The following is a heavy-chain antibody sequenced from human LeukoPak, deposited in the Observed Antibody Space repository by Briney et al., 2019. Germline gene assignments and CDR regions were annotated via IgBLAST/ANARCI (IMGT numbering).Heavy chain of an antibody. CDR3: ARDAAGYDFWSGYPARGYGMDV. D-gene: IGHD3-3*01. Sequence: ASVKVSCKASGYTFTCYGISWVRQAPGQGLEWMGWISAYNGNTNYAQKLQGRVTMTTDTSTSTAYMELRSLRSDDTAVYYCARDAAGYDFWSGYPARGYGMDVWGQGTTVTVSS. V-gene: IGHV1-18*01. CDR2: ISAYNGNT. CDR1: GYTFTCYG. J-gene: IGHJ6*02.